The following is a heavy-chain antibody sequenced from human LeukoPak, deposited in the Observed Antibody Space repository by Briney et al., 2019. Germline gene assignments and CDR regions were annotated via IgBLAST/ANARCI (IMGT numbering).Heavy chain of an antibody. CDR3: ARYITMVRGVEVDAFDI. V-gene: IGHV3-48*04. J-gene: IGHJ3*02. D-gene: IGHD3-10*01. CDR1: GFTFSSYS. CDR2: ISSSSTI. Sequence: PGGSLRLSCAASGFTFSSYSMNWVRQAPGKGLEWVSYISSSSTIYYADSVKGRFTISRDNAKNSLYLQMNSLRAEDTAVYYCARYITMVRGVEVDAFDIWGQGTMVTVSS.